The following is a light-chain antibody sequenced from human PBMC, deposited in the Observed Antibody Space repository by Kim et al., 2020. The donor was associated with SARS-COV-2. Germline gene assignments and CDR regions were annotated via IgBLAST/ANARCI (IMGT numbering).Light chain of an antibody. Sequence: GQRVPISCSVSRSNVGSNTINWYQQFPGTAPKLLIYSNDQRPSGVPDRFSGSKSGTSASLAISWLRADDEADYYCSAWDDSLNGPVFGGGTQLTVL. J-gene: IGLJ3*02. CDR1: RSNVGSNT. V-gene: IGLV1-44*01. CDR3: SAWDDSLNGPV. CDR2: SND.